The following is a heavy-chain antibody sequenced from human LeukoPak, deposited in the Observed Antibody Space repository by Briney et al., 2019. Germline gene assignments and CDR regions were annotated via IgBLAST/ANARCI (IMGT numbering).Heavy chain of an antibody. V-gene: IGHV3-30*02. J-gene: IGHJ4*02. D-gene: IGHD3-16*01. Sequence: GGSLRLSCAASGFTFSSYGMHWVRQAPGKGLGWVAFIRYDGSNKYYADSVKGRFTISRDNSKNTLYLQMNSLRAEDTAVYYCAKAMPGGDYYFDYWGQGTLVTVSS. CDR1: GFTFSSYG. CDR3: AKAMPGGDYYFDY. CDR2: IRYDGSNK.